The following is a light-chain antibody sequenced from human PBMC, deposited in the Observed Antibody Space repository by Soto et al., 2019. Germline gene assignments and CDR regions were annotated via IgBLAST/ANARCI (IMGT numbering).Light chain of an antibody. V-gene: IGKV1-5*01. CDR1: QSISSW. J-gene: IGKJ5*01. CDR3: QPYDNLPIT. CDR2: DAS. Sequence: DIQRTQSPSTLSASVGDRFTITCLASQSISSWLAWYQQKPGKAPKLLIYDASSLESGVPSRFSGSGSGTDFTFTISSLQPEDIATYYCQPYDNLPITFGPGTRLEIK.